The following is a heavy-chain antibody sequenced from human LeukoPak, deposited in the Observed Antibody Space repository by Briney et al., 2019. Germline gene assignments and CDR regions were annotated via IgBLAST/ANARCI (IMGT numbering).Heavy chain of an antibody. D-gene: IGHD5/OR15-5a*01. J-gene: IGHJ4*02. CDR3: AKARGSSVYEPFDY. Sequence: GGSLRLSCAASGFAFNTYAMTWVRQAPEKRLQWVSTISTSGRATFYAHSVEGRFTIPRDNTKNTLNLQMNSLRDDDTAVYYSAKARGSSVYEPFDYWGQGTQVTVSP. CDR1: GFAFNTYA. V-gene: IGHV3-23*01. CDR2: ISTSGRAT.